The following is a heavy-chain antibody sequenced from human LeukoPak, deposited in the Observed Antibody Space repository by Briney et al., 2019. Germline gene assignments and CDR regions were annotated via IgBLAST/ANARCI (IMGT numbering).Heavy chain of an antibody. D-gene: IGHD3-3*01. Sequence: GGSLRLSCAASGFAFSSNWMHWVRHAQGKGLVWVSRIKGDGISTNYADSVKGRFTISRDIAKNTLYLQMNSLRAEDTGVYYCAKDHYWSIDYWGRGTLVTVSS. CDR1: GFAFSSNW. V-gene: IGHV3-74*01. CDR3: AKDHYWSIDY. CDR2: IKGDGIST. J-gene: IGHJ4*02.